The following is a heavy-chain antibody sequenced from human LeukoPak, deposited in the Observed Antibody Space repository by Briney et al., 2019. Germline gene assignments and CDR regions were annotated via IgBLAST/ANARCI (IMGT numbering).Heavy chain of an antibody. CDR3: ARARGMATIPFDY. CDR2: MYLSGTT. V-gene: IGHV4-4*02. D-gene: IGHD5-24*01. CDR1: GDSINSLDL. Sequence: PSETLSLTCTVSGDSINSLDLWSWVRQPPGKGLEWIGEMYLSGTTHSNPSVKSRVTISIDKSKNQFFLNLSSVTAADTAVYYCARARGMATIPFDYWGQGTLVTVSS. J-gene: IGHJ4*02.